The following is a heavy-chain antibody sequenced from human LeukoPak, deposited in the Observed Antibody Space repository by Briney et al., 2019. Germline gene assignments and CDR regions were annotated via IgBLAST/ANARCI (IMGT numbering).Heavy chain of an antibody. CDR3: ASNSYYDFWSGYYARTRPRWFDP. Sequence: MASGTLSLTCAVSGGSISSSNWWSWVRQPPGQGLEWIGEIYHSGSTNYNPSLKSRVTISVDKSKNQFSLKLSSVTAADTAVYYCASNSYYDFWSGYYARTRPRWFDPWGQGTLVTVSS. V-gene: IGHV4-4*02. CDR1: GGSISSSNW. D-gene: IGHD3-3*01. CDR2: IYHSGST. J-gene: IGHJ5*02.